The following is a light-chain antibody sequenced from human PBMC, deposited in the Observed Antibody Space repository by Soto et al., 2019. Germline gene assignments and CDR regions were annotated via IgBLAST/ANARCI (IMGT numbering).Light chain of an antibody. CDR3: MQVLQTPPT. CDR2: LGS. Sequence: DIVMTQSPLSLPVTPGEPASISCRSSQSLLQSNGNNYLGWFLQKPGQSPQLLIYLGSSRASGVPDRFSGSGSGTDFTLKISRVEADDVGVYYCMQVLQTPPTFGGGTKVEIK. V-gene: IGKV2-28*01. J-gene: IGKJ4*01. CDR1: QSLLQSNGNNY.